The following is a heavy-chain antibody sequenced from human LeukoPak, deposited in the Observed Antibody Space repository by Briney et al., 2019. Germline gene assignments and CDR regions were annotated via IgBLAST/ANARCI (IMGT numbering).Heavy chain of an antibody. Sequence: PGGSLRLSCAASGFTFSSYGMHWVRQAPGKGLEWVAVIWYDGSNKYYADSVKGRFTISRDNSKNTLYLQMNSLRAEDTAVYYCARGIGAYYDPYYGMDVWGQGTTVTVSS. CDR1: GFTFSSYG. CDR3: ARGIGAYYDPYYGMDV. D-gene: IGHD3-3*01. CDR2: IWYDGSNK. V-gene: IGHV3-33*01. J-gene: IGHJ6*02.